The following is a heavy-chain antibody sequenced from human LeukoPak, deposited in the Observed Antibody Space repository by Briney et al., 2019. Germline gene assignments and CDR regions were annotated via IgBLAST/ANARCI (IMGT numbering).Heavy chain of an antibody. Sequence: SETLSLTCAVSGGSISSGGYSWSWIRQPPGKGVEWIGYIYQSGSTYYNPSLESRVTISVDRPKEQFSLKLSSVTAADTAVYYCARAPSGYAFDYWGQGTLVTVSS. CDR3: ARAPSGYAFDY. CDR1: GGSISSGGYS. J-gene: IGHJ4*02. V-gene: IGHV4-30-2*01. CDR2: IYQSGST. D-gene: IGHD5-12*01.